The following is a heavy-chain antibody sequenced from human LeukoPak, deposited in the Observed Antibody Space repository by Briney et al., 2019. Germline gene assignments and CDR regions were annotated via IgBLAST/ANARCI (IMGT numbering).Heavy chain of an antibody. V-gene: IGHV3-30*18. D-gene: IGHD3-3*01. CDR3: AKDWGLRFXXXLLYF. Sequence: GGSLRLSCAASGFTFSSYGMHWVRQAPGKGLEWVAVISYDGSNKYYADSVKGRFTISRDNSKNTLYLQMNSLRAEDTAVYYCAKDWGLRFXXXLLYFGGQGTLVTVSS. CDR1: GFTFSSYG. J-gene: IGHJ4*02. CDR2: ISYDGSNK.